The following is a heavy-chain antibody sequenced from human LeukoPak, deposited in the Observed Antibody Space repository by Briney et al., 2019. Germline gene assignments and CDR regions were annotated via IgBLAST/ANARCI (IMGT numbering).Heavy chain of an antibody. CDR3: ARGSLRSSSWYPHEMTTSSEYNWFDP. Sequence: ASVKVSCKASGYTFTGYYIHWLRQAPGQGLEWMGWINPNSGGTYSAQIFQGRVTMTRDTSITTAYMELSRLRSDDTAVYYCARGSLRSSSWYPHEMTTSSEYNWFDPWGQGTLVTVSS. V-gene: IGHV1-2*02. J-gene: IGHJ5*02. CDR2: INPNSGGT. CDR1: GYTFTGYY. D-gene: IGHD6-13*01.